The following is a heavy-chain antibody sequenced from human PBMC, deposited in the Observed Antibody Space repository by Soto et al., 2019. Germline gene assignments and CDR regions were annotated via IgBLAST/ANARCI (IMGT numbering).Heavy chain of an antibody. CDR2: INHSGST. CDR1: GGSFSGYY. J-gene: IGHJ6*02. CDR3: ARDRHILTGYYTGYYYYGMDV. Sequence: KTSETLSLTCAVYGGSFSGYYWSWIRQPPGKGLEWIGEINHSGSTNYNPSLKSRVTISVDTSKNQFSLKLSSVTAADTAVYYCARDRHILTGYYTGYYYYGMDVWGQGTTVTVSS. D-gene: IGHD3-9*01. V-gene: IGHV4-34*01.